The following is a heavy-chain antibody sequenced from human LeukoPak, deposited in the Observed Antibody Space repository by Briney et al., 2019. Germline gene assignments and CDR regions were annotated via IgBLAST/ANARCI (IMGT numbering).Heavy chain of an antibody. Sequence: SETLSLTCTVSGGSISSFYYAWIRQPPGKGLEWIGYIDSSGITNYNSSLNSRVTISLDTSQNQFSLKLNSVTAADTAVYYCATVASGWYPDYRGQGALVTVAS. CDR1: GGSISSFY. V-gene: IGHV4-59*01. CDR2: IDSSGIT. CDR3: ATVASGWYPDY. D-gene: IGHD6-19*01. J-gene: IGHJ4*02.